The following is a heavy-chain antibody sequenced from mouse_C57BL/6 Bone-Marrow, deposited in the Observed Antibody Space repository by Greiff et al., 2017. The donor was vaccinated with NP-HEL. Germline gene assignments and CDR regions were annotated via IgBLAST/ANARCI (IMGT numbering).Heavy chain of an antibody. CDR1: GFTFSSYA. CDR3: ARGELLRSFAY. J-gene: IGHJ3*01. Sequence: EVKLMESGGGLVKPGGSLKLSCAASGFTFSSYAMSWVRQTPEKRLEWVATISDGGSYTYYPDNVKGRFTISRDNAKNNLYLQMSHLKSEDTAMYYCARGELLRSFAYWGQGTLVTVSA. V-gene: IGHV5-4*03. D-gene: IGHD1-1*01. CDR2: ISDGGSYT.